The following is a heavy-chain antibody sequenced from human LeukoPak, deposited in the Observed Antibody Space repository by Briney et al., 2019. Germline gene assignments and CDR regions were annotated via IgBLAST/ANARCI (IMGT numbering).Heavy chain of an antibody. CDR3: AKDHTTWAYCGGDCSYDAFDI. CDR2: IRYDGSNK. J-gene: IGHJ3*02. D-gene: IGHD2-21*01. Sequence: GGSLRLSCAASGFTFSSYGMHWVRQAPGKGLEWVAFIRYDGSNKYYADSVKGRFTISRDNSKNTLYLQMNSLRAEDTAVYHCAKDHTTWAYCGGDCSYDAFDIWGQGTMVTVSS. V-gene: IGHV3-30*02. CDR1: GFTFSSYG.